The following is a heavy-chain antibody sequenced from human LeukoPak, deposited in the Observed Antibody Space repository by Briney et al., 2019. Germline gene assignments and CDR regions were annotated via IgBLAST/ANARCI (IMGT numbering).Heavy chain of an antibody. CDR2: ISYDGSNK. J-gene: IGHJ4*02. Sequence: GGSLRLSCAASGLTFSSYGMHWVRQAPGKGLEWVAVISYDGSNKYYADSVKGRFTISRDNSKNTLYLQMNSLRAEDTAVYYCAKYGPQDSGSSHFDYWGQGALVTVSS. V-gene: IGHV3-30*18. CDR1: GLTFSSYG. D-gene: IGHD1-26*01. CDR3: AKYGPQDSGSSHFDY.